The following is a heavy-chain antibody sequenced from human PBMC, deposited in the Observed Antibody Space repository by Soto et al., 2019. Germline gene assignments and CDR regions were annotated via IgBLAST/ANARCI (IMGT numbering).Heavy chain of an antibody. V-gene: IGHV3-49*03. CDR3: TREGDSSSWAGTTNWFDP. J-gene: IGHJ5*02. Sequence: GGSLRLSCTASGFTFGDYAMSWFRQAPGKGLEWVGFIRSKAYGGTTEYAASVKGRFTISRDDSKSIAYLQMNSLKTEDTAVYYCTREGDSSSWAGTTNWFDPWGQGTLVTVSS. CDR2: IRSKAYGGTT. D-gene: IGHD1-1*01. CDR1: GFTFGDYA.